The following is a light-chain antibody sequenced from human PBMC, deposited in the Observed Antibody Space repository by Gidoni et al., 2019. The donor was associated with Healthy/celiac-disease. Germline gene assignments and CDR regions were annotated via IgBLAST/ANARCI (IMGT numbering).Light chain of an antibody. CDR2: WAS. V-gene: IGKV4-1*01. Sequence: DIVMTQSPDSLAVSLGARATINCKSSQSVLYSSNNKNYLAWYQQKPGQPPKLLIYWASTRESGVPDRFSGSGSGTEFTLTISSLQAEDVAVYYCQQYYSTPLTFXGXTKVEIK. CDR1: QSVLYSSNNKNY. J-gene: IGKJ4*01. CDR3: QQYYSTPLT.